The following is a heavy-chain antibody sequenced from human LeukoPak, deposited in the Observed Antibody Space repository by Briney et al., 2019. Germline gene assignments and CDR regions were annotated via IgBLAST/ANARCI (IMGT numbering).Heavy chain of an antibody. Sequence: SQTLSLTCTVSGGSISSGGYYWSWIRQHPGKGLEWIGYIYYSGSTYYNPSLKSRVTISVDTSKNQFSLKLSSVTAADTAVYYCARDIPLIGHHDAFDIWGQGTTVTVSS. CDR2: IYYSGST. J-gene: IGHJ3*02. CDR1: GGSISSGGYY. V-gene: IGHV4-31*03. CDR3: ARDIPLIGHHDAFDI.